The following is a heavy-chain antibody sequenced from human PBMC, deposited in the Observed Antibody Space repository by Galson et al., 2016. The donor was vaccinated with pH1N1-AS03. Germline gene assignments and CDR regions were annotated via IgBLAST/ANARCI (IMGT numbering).Heavy chain of an antibody. CDR1: GASVISGSYY. CDR3: SSTPYYPFWSCYTPLDF. Sequence: SETLSLTCTVSGASVISGSYYWSWIRQPPGERLEWIGYISYSGSTNYNPSLKSRVTISVDTSNNQFSLRLSSVTAADTAVYFCSSTPYYPFWSCYTPLDFWGQGTLVTVSS. J-gene: IGHJ4*02. CDR2: ISYSGST. V-gene: IGHV4-61*01. D-gene: IGHD3-3*02.